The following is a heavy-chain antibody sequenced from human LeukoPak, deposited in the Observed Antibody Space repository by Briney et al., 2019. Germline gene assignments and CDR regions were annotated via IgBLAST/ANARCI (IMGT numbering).Heavy chain of an antibody. V-gene: IGHV3-23*01. CDR1: GFTFSSYA. D-gene: IGHD2-15*01. CDR3: AKFGLVVVAATGDY. CDR2: ISGSGGST. Sequence: PGGSLRLSCAASGFTFSSYAMSWVRQAPGKGLEWVSAISGSGGSTYYADSVKGRFTISRDNSKNTPYLQMNSLRAEDTAVYYCAKFGLVVVAATGDYWGQGTLVTVSS. J-gene: IGHJ4*02.